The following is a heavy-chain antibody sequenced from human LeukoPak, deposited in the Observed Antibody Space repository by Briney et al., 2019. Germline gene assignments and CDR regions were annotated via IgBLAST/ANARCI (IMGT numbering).Heavy chain of an antibody. D-gene: IGHD6-13*01. Sequence: GRSLRLSCAASGFTFSSYGMHWVRQAPGKGLEWVAVIWYDGSNKYYADSVKGRFTISRDNSKNTLYLQMNSLRAEDTAAYYCARAPIAAAGTLITPIDYWGQGTLVTVSS. CDR1: GFTFSSYG. V-gene: IGHV3-33*01. J-gene: IGHJ4*02. CDR3: ARAPIAAAGTLITPIDY. CDR2: IWYDGSNK.